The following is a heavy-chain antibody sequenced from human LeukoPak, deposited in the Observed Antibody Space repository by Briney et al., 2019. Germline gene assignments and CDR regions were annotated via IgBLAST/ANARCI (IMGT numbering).Heavy chain of an antibody. J-gene: IGHJ4*02. CDR1: GFTFSSSA. D-gene: IGHD1-26*01. CDR3: AKENPVGGTNYFDY. V-gene: IGHV3-23*01. CDR2: ISNNGGYT. Sequence: PGGSLRLSCAASGFTFSSSAMSWVRQAPGKGLEWVSAISNNGGYTYYADSVKGRFTISRDNSKNTLSLQMNSLRAEDTAVYYCAKENPVGGTNYFDYWGQGTLVTVPS.